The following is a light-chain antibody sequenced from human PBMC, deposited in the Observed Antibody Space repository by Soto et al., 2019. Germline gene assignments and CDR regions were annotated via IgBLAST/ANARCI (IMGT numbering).Light chain of an antibody. V-gene: IGKV1-5*01. J-gene: IGKJ1*01. Sequence: DIQMTQSPSTLSASVGDRVTITCRASQSISSWLAWYQQKPGKAPKLLIYDASSLESGVPSRFSGSGSGTEFTLTISSLQPDDFATYYCQQYNSPSKTFGQGTKVDIK. CDR1: QSISSW. CDR2: DAS. CDR3: QQYNSPSKT.